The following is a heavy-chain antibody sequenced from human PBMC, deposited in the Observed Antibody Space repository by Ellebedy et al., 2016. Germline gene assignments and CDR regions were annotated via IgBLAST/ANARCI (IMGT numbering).Heavy chain of an antibody. D-gene: IGHD3-10*01. V-gene: IGHV3-48*01. Sequence: GESLKISXAASGFTFSSYSMNWVRQAPGKGLEWVSYISSSSSTIYYADSVKGRFTISRDNSKNTLYLQMNSLRAEDTAVYYCAKPDRITMVRGVIIGFDYWGQGTLVTVSS. J-gene: IGHJ4*02. CDR2: ISSSSSTI. CDR3: AKPDRITMVRGVIIGFDY. CDR1: GFTFSSYS.